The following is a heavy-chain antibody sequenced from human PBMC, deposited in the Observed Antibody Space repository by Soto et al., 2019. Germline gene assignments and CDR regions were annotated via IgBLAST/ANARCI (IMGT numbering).Heavy chain of an antibody. V-gene: IGHV4-39*01. J-gene: IGHJ5*02. Sequence: PSETLFLTCTVSGGSISSSSNYWGWIRQPPGKGLEWIGSIYYSGSTYYNPSLKSRVTISVDTSKNQFSLKLSSVTAADTAVYYCARRLAAAGREAWFDPWGQGTLVTVSS. CDR3: ARRLAAAGREAWFDP. D-gene: IGHD6-13*01. CDR1: GGSISSSSNY. CDR2: IYYSGST.